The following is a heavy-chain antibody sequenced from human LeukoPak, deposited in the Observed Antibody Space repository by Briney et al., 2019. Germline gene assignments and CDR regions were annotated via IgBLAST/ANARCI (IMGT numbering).Heavy chain of an antibody. CDR2: ISTSGANT. Sequence: GGSPRLSCAASRFTFNNYAMTWVRQAPGKGLEWVSTISTSGANTYYADSVKGRFTISRDNSKNTLYLQMNSLRAEDTAVYYCARDLTVPYYYDSSGYYYYYYGMDVWGQGTTVTVSS. J-gene: IGHJ6*02. CDR3: ARDLTVPYYYDSSGYYYYYYGMDV. D-gene: IGHD3-22*01. V-gene: IGHV3-23*01. CDR1: RFTFNNYA.